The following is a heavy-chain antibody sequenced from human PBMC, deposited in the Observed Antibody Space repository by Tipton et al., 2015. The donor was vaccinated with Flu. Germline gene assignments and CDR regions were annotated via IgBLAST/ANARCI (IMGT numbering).Heavy chain of an antibody. CDR3: ATHCVGVCSHAFDI. J-gene: IGHJ3*02. V-gene: IGHV4-39*07. Sequence: TLSLTCTVSGGSISSSSHYWGWIRQAPGRGLEWVGSIYYTGYPYYNSSLKSRVTISGDTSKNQFSLKLSSVTAADTAVYYCATHCVGVCSHAFDIWGQGTMVTVSS. D-gene: IGHD2-21*02. CDR2: IYYTGYP. CDR1: GGSISSSSHY.